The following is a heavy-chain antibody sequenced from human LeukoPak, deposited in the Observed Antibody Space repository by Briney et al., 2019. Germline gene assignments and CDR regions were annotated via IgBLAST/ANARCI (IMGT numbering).Heavy chain of an antibody. CDR2: IKTKTDGWTT. V-gene: IGHV3-15*01. CDR1: GYIFSSAW. D-gene: IGHD3-3*01. J-gene: IGHJ4*02. Sequence: GGSLRLSCAASGYIFSSAWMSWVRQAPGKGLEWVGHIKTKTDGWTTNYAAPVKGRFTISRDDSKNTVYLQMNSLKTEDTAVYYCSTTHYNFGDLDHWGQGALVTVSS. CDR3: STTHYNFGDLDH.